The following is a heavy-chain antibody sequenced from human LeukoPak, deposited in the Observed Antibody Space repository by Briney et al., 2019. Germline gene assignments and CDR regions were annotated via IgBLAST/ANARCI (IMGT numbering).Heavy chain of an antibody. CDR3: ARALGYFDWLLPYYFDY. CDR2: IYYSGST. CDR1: GGSISSSSYY. D-gene: IGHD3-9*01. J-gene: IGHJ4*02. V-gene: IGHV4-39*07. Sequence: SETLSLTFTVSGGSISSSSYYWGWIRQPPGKGLEWIGSIYYSGSTYYNPSLKSRVTISVDTSKNQFSLKLSSVTAADTAVYYCARALGYFDWLLPYYFDYWGQGTLVTVSS.